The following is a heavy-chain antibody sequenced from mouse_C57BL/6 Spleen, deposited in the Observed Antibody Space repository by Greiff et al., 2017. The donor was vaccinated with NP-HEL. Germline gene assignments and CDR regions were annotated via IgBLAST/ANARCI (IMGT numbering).Heavy chain of an antibody. CDR2: ISSGSSTL. D-gene: IGHD1-1*01. J-gene: IGHJ2*01. Sequence: EVKLVESGGGLVKPGGSLKLSCAASGFTFSDYGMHWVRQAPEKGLEWVAYISSGSSTLYYADTVKGRFTISRDNAKNTLFLQMTSLRSEDTAMYYCARTLYVEFDYWGQGTTLTVSS. V-gene: IGHV5-17*01. CDR1: GFTFSDYG. CDR3: ARTLYVEFDY.